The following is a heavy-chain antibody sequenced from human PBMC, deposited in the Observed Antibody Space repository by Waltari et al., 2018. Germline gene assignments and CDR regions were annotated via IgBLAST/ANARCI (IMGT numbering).Heavy chain of an antibody. V-gene: IGHV3-7*01. CDR1: GFTFSTYW. CDR2: LNQDGPEK. Sequence: EVQLVESGGGLVQPGGSLRLSCAASGFTFSTYWMTGVRQAPGKGLEWVANLNQDGPEKYYVDSVEGRFTISRDNAKNSLYLEMSSLRAEDTAVYYCAREGLYYFDYWGQGTLVTVSS. CDR3: AREGLYYFDY. J-gene: IGHJ4*02.